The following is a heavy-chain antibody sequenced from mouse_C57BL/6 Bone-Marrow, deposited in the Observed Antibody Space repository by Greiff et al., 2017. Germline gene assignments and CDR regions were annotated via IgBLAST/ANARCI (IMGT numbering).Heavy chain of an antibody. D-gene: IGHD2-1*01. Sequence: EVQLVESGGDLVKPGGSLKLSCAASGFTFSSYGMSWVRQTPDKRLEWVATISSGGSYTYYPDSVKGRFTISRDNAKNTLYLKMSSLQSEDTAIYYWARRGCYYGNFLWYFDVWGTGTTVTVSS. CDR2: ISSGGSYT. CDR3: ARRGCYYGNFLWYFDV. J-gene: IGHJ1*03. V-gene: IGHV5-6*01. CDR1: GFTFSSYG.